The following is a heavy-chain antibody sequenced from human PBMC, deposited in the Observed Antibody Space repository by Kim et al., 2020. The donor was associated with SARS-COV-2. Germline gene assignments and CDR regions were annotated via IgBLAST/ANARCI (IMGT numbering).Heavy chain of an antibody. CDR3: ARSPRRENWFAP. Sequence: GGSLRLSCAASGFTFSSYSMNWVRQAPGKGLEWVSYISSSSSGIYYADSVKGRFTISRANAKNSLYLQMNSLRNEDTAVYYCARSPRRENWFAPWGQGTLVTSSP. J-gene: IGHJ5*02. V-gene: IGHV3-48*02. CDR2: ISSSSSGI. CDR1: GFTFSSYS.